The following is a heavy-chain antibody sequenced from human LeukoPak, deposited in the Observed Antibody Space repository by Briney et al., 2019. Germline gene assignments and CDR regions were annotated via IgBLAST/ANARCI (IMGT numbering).Heavy chain of an antibody. D-gene: IGHD4-17*01. Sequence: SETLSLTCAVSGGTFSGYYWSWIRQPPGKGLEWIGEINHSGSTNYNPSLKSRVTISVDTSKNQFSLKLSSVTAADTAVYYCARGTMTTVTYYFDYWGQGTLVTVSS. CDR2: INHSGST. CDR1: GGTFSGYY. V-gene: IGHV4-34*01. J-gene: IGHJ4*02. CDR3: ARGTMTTVTYYFDY.